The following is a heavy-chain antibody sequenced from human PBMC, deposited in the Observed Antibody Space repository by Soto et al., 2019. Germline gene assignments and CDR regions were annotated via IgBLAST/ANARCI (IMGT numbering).Heavy chain of an antibody. D-gene: IGHD3-3*01. CDR2: LSGGGGRT. J-gene: IGHJ4*02. V-gene: IGHV3-23*01. CDR1: GFTFSSYA. Sequence: EVQVLESGGGLVQPGGSLRLSCAASGFTFSSYAMDWVRQAPGKGLEWVSGLSGGGGRTYYADSVKGCFTISRDNAKNTLYLDMNSLRAEDTAIYYCAKDVRMAFDFSTAYPPSYDFWGQGTLVTVSS. CDR3: AKDVRMAFDFSTAYPPSYDF.